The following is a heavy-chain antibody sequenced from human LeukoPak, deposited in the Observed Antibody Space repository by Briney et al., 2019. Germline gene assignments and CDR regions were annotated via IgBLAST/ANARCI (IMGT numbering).Heavy chain of an antibody. CDR3: GRVHCSTNSCYDYYDYYMDV. CDR1: GFRFGDYS. CDR2: INWDGAST. V-gene: IGHV3-20*04. J-gene: IGHJ6*03. Sequence: RPGGSLRLSCAASGFRFGDYSMNWVRHVPGKGLEWVAGINWDGASTGYRDSMKGRFTISRDNGKNSLYLQMNSLRVEDTAVYYCGRVHCSTNSCYDYYDYYMDVSGKGTTVTVSS. D-gene: IGHD2-15*01.